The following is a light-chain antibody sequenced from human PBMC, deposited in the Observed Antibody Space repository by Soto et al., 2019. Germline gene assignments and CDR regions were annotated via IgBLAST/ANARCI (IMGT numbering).Light chain of an antibody. CDR3: QQYYSAPRT. Sequence: DIVMTQSADSLAVSLGETATINCKSSQSVFYSSNNKNYLAWYQQKPGQPPKLLIYWVSTRGSGVPDRFSGSGSGTDFTLTISSLQAEDVAVYYCQQYYSAPRTFGQGTKLEIK. J-gene: IGKJ2*01. CDR2: WVS. V-gene: IGKV4-1*01. CDR1: QSVFYSSNNKNY.